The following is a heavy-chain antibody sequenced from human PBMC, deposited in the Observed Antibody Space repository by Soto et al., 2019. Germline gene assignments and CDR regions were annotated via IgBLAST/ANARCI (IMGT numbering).Heavy chain of an antibody. CDR3: ASSLRSIVVAVYATPKLGMVPHIYFDY. J-gene: IGHJ4*02. V-gene: IGHV1-2*02. Sequence: ASVKVSCKASGYTFTCYYIHWVRQAPGQGLEWMGWINPNSGGTNYAQKFQGRVTMTRDTSISTAYMELSRLRSDDTAVYYCASSLRSIVVAVYATPKLGMVPHIYFDYWGQGTLVTVSS. CDR1: GYTFTCYY. D-gene: IGHD2-15*01. CDR2: INPNSGGT.